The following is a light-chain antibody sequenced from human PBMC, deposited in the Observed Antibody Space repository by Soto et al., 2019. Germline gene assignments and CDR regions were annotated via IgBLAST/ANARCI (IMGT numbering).Light chain of an antibody. CDR3: LLDDGAAGV. V-gene: IGLV2-14*01. J-gene: IGLJ3*02. Sequence: QSALTQPASVSGSPGQSITISCTGTSSDVGGYNYVSWYQQHPGKAPKLVIYGVSYRPSGVSGRFSGSKFQNTASLTSSGLQPEDEADYYCLLDDGAAGVFGGGTKVTVL. CDR2: GVS. CDR1: SSDVGGYNY.